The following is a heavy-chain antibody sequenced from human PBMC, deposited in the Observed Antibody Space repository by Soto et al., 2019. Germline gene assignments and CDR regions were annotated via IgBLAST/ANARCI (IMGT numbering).Heavy chain of an antibody. CDR1: GYTFTSYD. Sequence: ASVKVSCKASGYTFTSYDINWVRQATGQGLEWMGWMNPNGGNTGYAQKFQGRVTMTRNTSISTAYMELSSLRSEDTAVYYCARDIVVVPAAQPAYYYGMDVWGQGTTVTVSS. CDR2: MNPNGGNT. CDR3: ARDIVVVPAAQPAYYYGMDV. J-gene: IGHJ6*02. V-gene: IGHV1-8*01. D-gene: IGHD2-2*01.